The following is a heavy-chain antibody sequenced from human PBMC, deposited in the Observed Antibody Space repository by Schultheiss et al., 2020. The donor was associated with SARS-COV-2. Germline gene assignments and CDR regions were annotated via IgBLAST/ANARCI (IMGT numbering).Heavy chain of an antibody. CDR1: GFTFSSYD. CDR2: ISGSGGST. Sequence: GGSLRLSCAASGFTFSSYDMHWVRQATGKGLEWVSAISGSGGSTYYADSVKGRFTISRDNSKNTLYLQMNSLRAEDTAVYYCAKDGGWLHPYWYFDLWGRGTLVTVSS. CDR3: AKDGGWLHPYWYFDL. J-gene: IGHJ2*01. D-gene: IGHD5-24*01. V-gene: IGHV3-23*01.